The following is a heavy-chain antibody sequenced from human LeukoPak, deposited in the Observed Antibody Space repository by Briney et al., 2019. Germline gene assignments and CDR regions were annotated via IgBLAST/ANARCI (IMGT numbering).Heavy chain of an antibody. CDR3: AKVDDSGWPSHSHFDN. Sequence: GGSLRLSCAASGFTFSSYAMTWVRQAPGKGLEWVSTISGSAGSTYYADSVKGRFTISRDYSKDTLYLQMNSLRAEETAVYYCAKVDDSGWPSHSHFDNWGQGTLVTVSS. D-gene: IGHD6-19*01. CDR1: GFTFSSYA. J-gene: IGHJ4*02. V-gene: IGHV3-23*01. CDR2: ISGSAGST.